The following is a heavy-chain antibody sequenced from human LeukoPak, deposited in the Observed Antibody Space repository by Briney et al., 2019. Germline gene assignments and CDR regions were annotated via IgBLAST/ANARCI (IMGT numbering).Heavy chain of an antibody. J-gene: IGHJ4*02. CDR2: INHSGST. CDR1: GGSFSGYY. V-gene: IGHV4-34*01. Sequence: SETLSRTCAVYGGSFSGYYWSWIRQPPGKGLEWIGEINHSGSTNYNPSLKSRVTISVDTSKNQFSLKLSSVTAADTAVYYCARVSVGATPYYFDYWGQGTLVTVSS. D-gene: IGHD1-26*01. CDR3: ARVSVGATPYYFDY.